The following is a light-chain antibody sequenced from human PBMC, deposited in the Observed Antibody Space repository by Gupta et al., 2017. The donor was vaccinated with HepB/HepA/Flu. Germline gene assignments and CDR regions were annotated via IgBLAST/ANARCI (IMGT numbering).Light chain of an antibody. J-gene: IGKJ1*01. CDR1: QYISNY. CDR3: EQRSSWTT. CDR2: DAA. Sequence: IVLTQSPATLSLSPGERATLSCRASQYISNYLAWYQQKPGQAPRLLIYDAANRDTGIPARFSGRGEVTDLTLTRRSRGKEDFETYYGEQRSSWTTFGQGTKVEIK. V-gene: IGKV3-11*01.